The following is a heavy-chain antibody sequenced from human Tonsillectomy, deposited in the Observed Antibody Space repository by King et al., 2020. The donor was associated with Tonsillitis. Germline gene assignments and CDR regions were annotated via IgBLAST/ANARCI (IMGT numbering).Heavy chain of an antibody. CDR1: GGSISSSSNY. CDR2: SYYIGST. CDR3: ARRGEPYAFDI. D-gene: IGHD3-16*01. J-gene: IGHJ3*02. V-gene: IGHV4-39*01. Sequence: LQLQESGPGLVKPSETLSLTCTVSGGSISSSSNYWGWIRQPPGKWLGGIGSSYYIGSTYYNPSLKSRVTLSVDTSKNRFSLKLTSVTAADTAVYYCARRGEPYAFDIWGQGTMVTVSS.